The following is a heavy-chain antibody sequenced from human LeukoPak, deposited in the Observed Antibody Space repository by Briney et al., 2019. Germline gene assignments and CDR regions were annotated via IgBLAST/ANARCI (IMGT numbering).Heavy chain of an antibody. D-gene: IGHD6-19*01. J-gene: IGHJ4*02. CDR3: ASYLIAVAGSFDY. CDR1: GGTFSSYT. Sequence: SVKVSCKASGGTFSSYTITWVRQAPGQGLEWMGRIIPILGIANYAQKFQGRVTITADKSTSTAYMEPSSLRSEDTAVYYCASYLIAVAGSFDYWGQGTLVTVSS. CDR2: IIPILGIA. V-gene: IGHV1-69*02.